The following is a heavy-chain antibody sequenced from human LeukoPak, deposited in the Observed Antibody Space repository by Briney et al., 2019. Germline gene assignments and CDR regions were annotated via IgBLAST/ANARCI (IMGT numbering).Heavy chain of an antibody. CDR3: GRGDVDTIDY. CDR2: ISYDGSNK. J-gene: IGHJ4*02. CDR1: GFTLNQYW. Sequence: GGSLRLSCTASGFTLNQYWMHWVRQAPGKGLEWVAVISYDGSNKYYADSVKGRFTISRDNAKNSLYLQMNSLRAEDTAVYYCGRGDVDTIDYWGQGTLVTVSS. D-gene: IGHD5-18*01. V-gene: IGHV3-30-3*01.